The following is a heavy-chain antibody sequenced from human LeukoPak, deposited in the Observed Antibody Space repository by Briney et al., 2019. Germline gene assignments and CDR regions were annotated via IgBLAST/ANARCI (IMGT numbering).Heavy chain of an antibody. J-gene: IGHJ6*02. Sequence: PSETLSLTCAVYGGSFSGYYWSWIRQPLGKGLEWIGEINHSGSTNYNPSLKSRVTISVDTSKNQFSLKLSSVTAADTAVYYCARARKLHLHYYYYGMDVWGQGTTVTVSS. CDR3: ARARKLHLHYYYYGMDV. V-gene: IGHV4-34*01. CDR2: INHSGST. CDR1: GGSFSGYY.